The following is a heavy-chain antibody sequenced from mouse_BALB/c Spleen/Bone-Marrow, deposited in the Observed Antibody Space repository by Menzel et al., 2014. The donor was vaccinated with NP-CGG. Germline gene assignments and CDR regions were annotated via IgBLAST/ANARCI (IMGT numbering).Heavy chain of an antibody. J-gene: IGHJ4*01. V-gene: IGHV3-1*02. CDR3: ARVRGYAMDY. Sequence: VQLQQSGPDLVKPSQSLSLTCTVTGYSITSGYSCNWIRQFPGNKLEWMGYIHYSGNTNYNPSLKSRISITRDTSKNQFFLQLSPVTTEDTATYYCARVRGYAMDYWGQGTSVTVSS. CDR1: GYSITSGYS. CDR2: IHYSGNT.